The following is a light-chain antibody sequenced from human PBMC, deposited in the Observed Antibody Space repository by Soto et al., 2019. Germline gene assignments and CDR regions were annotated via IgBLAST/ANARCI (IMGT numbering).Light chain of an antibody. J-gene: IGLJ1*01. V-gene: IGLV2-8*01. CDR3: TSYAGGNNV. CDR2: EVN. Sequence: QSALTQPPSASGSPGQSVTISCTGTSSDVGGYNYVSWYQQYPGKVPKLMVYEVNKRPSGVTDRFSGSKSGNTASLTVSGIQAEDEADYYCTSYAGGNNVFGTGTKVTVL. CDR1: SSDVGGYNY.